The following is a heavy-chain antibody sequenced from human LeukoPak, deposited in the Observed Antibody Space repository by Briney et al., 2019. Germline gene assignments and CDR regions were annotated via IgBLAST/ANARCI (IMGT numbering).Heavy chain of an antibody. D-gene: IGHD1-26*01. V-gene: IGHV1-46*01. CDR3: ARDQGGATEESYFDY. CDR1: GYTFTSYY. Sequence: ASVKVSCKASGYTFTSYYMHWVRQAPGQGLEWMGIINPSGGSTSYAQKFQGRVTMTRDTSTSTVYMELSNLRSEDTAVYYCARDQGGATEESYFDYWGQGTLVTVSS. J-gene: IGHJ4*02. CDR2: INPSGGST.